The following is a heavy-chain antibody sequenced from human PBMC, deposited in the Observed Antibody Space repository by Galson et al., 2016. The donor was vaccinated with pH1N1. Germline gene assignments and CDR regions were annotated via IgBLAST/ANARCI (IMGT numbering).Heavy chain of an antibody. CDR1: GFTFSNYW. CDR3: ARFTGGA. D-gene: IGHD2-8*02. Sequence: SLRLSCAASGFTFSNYWMHWVRQAPGKGLEWVANIKEDGSAIYYVDSVKGRFTISRDNARDSLYLQMNNLRAEDTAVYYCARFTGGAWGQGTLVTVSS. CDR2: IKEDGSAI. J-gene: IGHJ4*02. V-gene: IGHV3-7*01.